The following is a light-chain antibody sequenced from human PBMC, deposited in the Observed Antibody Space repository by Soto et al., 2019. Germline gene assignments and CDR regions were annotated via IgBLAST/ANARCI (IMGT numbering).Light chain of an antibody. CDR2: AAS. Sequence: DIQMTQSPSSLSASVGDRVTITCRASQSISSYLNWYQHKPGKAPTLLIYAASSLQSGVPPRFSGSGSGTDFTITIISLQPEDFATYYYEQSYSTPLCTFGTGTKVDIK. CDR3: EQSYSTPLCT. J-gene: IGKJ3*01. CDR1: QSISSY. V-gene: IGKV1-39*01.